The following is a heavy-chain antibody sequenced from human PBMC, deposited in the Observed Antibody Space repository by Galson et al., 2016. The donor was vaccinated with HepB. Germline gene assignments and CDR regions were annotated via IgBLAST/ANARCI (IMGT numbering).Heavy chain of an antibody. J-gene: IGHJ6*02. Sequence: SLRLSCAASGFTFGSYAMHWVRQAPGKGLVWVSRINRDESSTSYADYVKGRFTISRDNAKNTLYLQMNSLRAEDTAVYYCARDPSYYSGMDVWGQGPTVTVSS. CDR3: ARDPSYYSGMDV. CDR1: GFTFGSYA. CDR2: INRDESST. V-gene: IGHV3-74*01.